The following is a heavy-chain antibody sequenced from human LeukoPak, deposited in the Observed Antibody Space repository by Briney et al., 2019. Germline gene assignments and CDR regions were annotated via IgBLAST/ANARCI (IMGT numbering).Heavy chain of an antibody. V-gene: IGHV3-7*01. J-gene: IGHJ4*02. Sequence: GGSLRLSCAASGFTFSSYSMNWVRQAPGKGLEWVATIREDGNEKCYADSVKGQFTISRDNAKNSLFLQMDSLRAEDTAVYYCARDLAGHYYGSGSSFDYWGQGTLVTVSS. CDR1: GFTFSSYS. CDR2: IREDGNEK. D-gene: IGHD3-10*01. CDR3: ARDLAGHYYGSGSSFDY.